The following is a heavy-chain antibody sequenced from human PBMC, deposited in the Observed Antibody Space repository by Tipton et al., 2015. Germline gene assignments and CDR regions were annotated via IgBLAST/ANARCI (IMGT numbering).Heavy chain of an antibody. CDR2: IKQDGSER. V-gene: IGHV3-7*05. Sequence: SLRLSCGASGFSFRSYWMSWVRQAPGKGLEWVANIKQDGSERSYVASVEGRFTISRDNDNSSLYLHMNSLRADDTAMYYCARHTGDFRIPMWFHPWGQGTLVTVSS. D-gene: IGHD3-10*01. CDR3: ARHTGDFRIPMWFHP. CDR1: GFSFRSYW. J-gene: IGHJ5*02.